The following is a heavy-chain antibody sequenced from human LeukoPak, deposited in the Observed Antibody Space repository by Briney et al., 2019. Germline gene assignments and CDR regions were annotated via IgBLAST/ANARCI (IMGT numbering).Heavy chain of an antibody. D-gene: IGHD5-18*01. V-gene: IGHV4-61*01. CDR3: ARDGRADTAMVTAV. Sequence: PSETLSLTCTVSGGSVSSGNYYWSWIRQPPGTGLDWIGYIYYSGSTNYDPSLKSRVTISVDTSKNQFSLRLSSVTAADTAVYYCARDGRADTAMVTAVWGQGTLVTVSS. CDR2: IYYSGST. J-gene: IGHJ4*02. CDR1: GGSVSSGNYY.